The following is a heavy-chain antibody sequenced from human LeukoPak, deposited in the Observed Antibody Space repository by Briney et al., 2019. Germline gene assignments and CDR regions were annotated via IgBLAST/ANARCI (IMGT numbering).Heavy chain of an antibody. V-gene: IGHV3-23*01. CDR1: GFTFNSYA. J-gene: IGHJ3*02. CDR3: ASRRYSTSALDAFNI. CDR2: VSDSSGST. D-gene: IGHD6-6*01. Sequence: PGGSLRLSCAASGFTFNSYAMTWVRQAPGKELEWVSTVSDSSGSTYYADSVKGRFTISRDNSKNTLYLQMNGLRAEDTAVYYCASRRYSTSALDAFNIWGHGTMVTVSS.